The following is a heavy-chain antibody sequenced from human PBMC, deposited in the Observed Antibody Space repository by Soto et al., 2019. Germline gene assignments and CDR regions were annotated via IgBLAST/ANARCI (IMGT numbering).Heavy chain of an antibody. Sequence: QVQLQESGPGLVKPSQTLSLTCSVSGGSISSGDYYWSWIRQPPGKGLEWIGYIYYSGSTNYNPSLKSRVTLSVDTSKNQFSLRLSSVTAADTAVYYCARGRLGFGSGSLDYWGQGTLVTVSS. V-gene: IGHV4-30-4*01. CDR2: IYYSGST. CDR1: GGSISSGDYY. CDR3: ARGRLGFGSGSLDY. J-gene: IGHJ4*02. D-gene: IGHD3-10*01.